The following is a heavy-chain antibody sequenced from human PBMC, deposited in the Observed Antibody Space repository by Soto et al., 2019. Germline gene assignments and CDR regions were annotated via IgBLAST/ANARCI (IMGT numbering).Heavy chain of an antibody. V-gene: IGHV4-31*03. J-gene: IGHJ4*02. CDR1: GGSISSGGYY. D-gene: IGHD4-17*01. CDR3: AREDGNHDYGDI. CDR2: IYYSGST. Sequence: QVQLQESGPGLVKPSQTLSLTCTVSGGSISSGGYYWSWIRQHPGKGLEWIGYIYYSGSTYYNPSRRSRVTISVDTSKNQFSLKLSSVTAADTAVYDCAREDGNHDYGDIWGQGTLVTVSS.